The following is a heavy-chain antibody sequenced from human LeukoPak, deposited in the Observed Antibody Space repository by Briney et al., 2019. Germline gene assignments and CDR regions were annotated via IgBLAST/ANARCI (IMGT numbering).Heavy chain of an antibody. J-gene: IGHJ5*02. CDR2: INHSGST. D-gene: IGHD3-10*01. CDR1: GGSFSGYY. Sequence: TSETLSLTCAVYGGSFSGYYWSWIRQPPGKGLEWIGEINHSGSTNYNPSLKSRVTISVDTSKNQFPLKLSSVTAADTAVYYCARGLGSWFGELSDNWFDPWGQGTLVTVSS. V-gene: IGHV4-34*01. CDR3: ARGLGSWFGELSDNWFDP.